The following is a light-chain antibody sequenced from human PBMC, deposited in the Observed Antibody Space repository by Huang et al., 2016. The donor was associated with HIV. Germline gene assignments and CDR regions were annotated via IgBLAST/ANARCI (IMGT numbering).Light chain of an antibody. J-gene: IGKJ2*01. V-gene: IGKV3-15*01. CDR3: QQYNKWPPGYT. CDR1: QTINTN. Sequence: EIVMTQSPATLYVSPGESATLSCRASQTINTNLAWYQQKPVQATRLLINGAATRATGFPAMFSGSVSGTDFTLTISSLQSEDFAVYYCQQYNKWPPGYTFGQGTKLEI. CDR2: GAA.